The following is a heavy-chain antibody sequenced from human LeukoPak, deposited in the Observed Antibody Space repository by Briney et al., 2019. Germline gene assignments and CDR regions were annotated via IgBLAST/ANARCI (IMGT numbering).Heavy chain of an antibody. Sequence: SETLSLTCTVSGGSISSATYYWSWIRQHPGKGLEWIGYIYYSGNTYYNPSLKSRVTISVDTSQNQFSLRLSSVTAADTAVYYCARDRITYYGSGSFSFYYYGMAVWGKGTTVTVS. CDR2: IYYSGNT. V-gene: IGHV4-31*03. J-gene: IGHJ6*04. CDR3: ARDRITYYGSGSFSFYYYGMAV. CDR1: GGSISSATYY. D-gene: IGHD3-10*01.